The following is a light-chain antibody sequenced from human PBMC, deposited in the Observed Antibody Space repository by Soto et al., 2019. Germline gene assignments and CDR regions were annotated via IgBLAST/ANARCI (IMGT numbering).Light chain of an antibody. V-gene: IGLV2-11*01. CDR1: SSDVGGYNY. CDR2: DVS. Sequence: QSALTQPRSVSGSPGQSVTISCTGTSSDVGGYNYVSWYQQHPGRAPKVMIYDVSKRPSGVPDRFSGSKSGASASLAITGLQAEDEADYYCQSYDIGLTGFYVYGTGTKVTVL. CDR3: QSYDIGLTGFYV. J-gene: IGLJ1*01.